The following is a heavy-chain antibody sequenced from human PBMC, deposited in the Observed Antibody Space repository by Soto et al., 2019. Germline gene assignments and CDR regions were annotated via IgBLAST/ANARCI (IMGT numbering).Heavy chain of an antibody. D-gene: IGHD5-18*01. V-gene: IGHV3-23*01. CDR2: ITNSGDST. Sequence: EVQLLESGGALVQPGDSLRLSCAVSGFTFSTFAMTWVRQAPGKGLEWVSTITNSGDSTYYADSVKGRFTISRDNSKSTPFLQISGLRTEDTALYYCARGGPRDGYRDLDYWGQGTQVTVSS. J-gene: IGHJ4*02. CDR3: ARGGPRDGYRDLDY. CDR1: GFTFSTFA.